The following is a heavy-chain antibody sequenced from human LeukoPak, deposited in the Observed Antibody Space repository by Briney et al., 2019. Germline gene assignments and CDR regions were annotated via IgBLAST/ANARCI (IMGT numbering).Heavy chain of an antibody. D-gene: IGHD3-16*01. CDR3: ARAGGSYSWFDP. Sequence: SETLSLTCTVSGGSISSSSYYWGWIRQPPGKGLEWIGSIYYSGSTYYNPSLKSRVTISVDTSKNQFSLKLSSMTAADTAVYYCARAGGSYSWFDPWGQGTLVTVSS. V-gene: IGHV4-39*01. CDR1: GGSISSSSYY. CDR2: IYYSGST. J-gene: IGHJ5*02.